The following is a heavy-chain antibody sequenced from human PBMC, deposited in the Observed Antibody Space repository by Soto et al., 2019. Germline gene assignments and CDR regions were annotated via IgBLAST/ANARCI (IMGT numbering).Heavy chain of an antibody. CDR3: ARSGGTAYERFDY. Sequence: GGSLRLSCAASGFTFSSYGMHWVRQAPGKGLEWVAVIWYDGSNKYYAESVKGRFTISRDDSKNTLYLQMNSLRAEDTAVYYCARSGGTAYERFDYWGQGSLVTVSS. V-gene: IGHV3-33*01. D-gene: IGHD2-8*02. CDR1: GFTFSSYG. J-gene: IGHJ4*02. CDR2: IWYDGSNK.